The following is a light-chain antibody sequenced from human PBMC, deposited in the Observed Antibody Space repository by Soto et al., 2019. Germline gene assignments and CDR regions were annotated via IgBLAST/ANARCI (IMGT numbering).Light chain of an antibody. CDR3: QQYNNWPIT. V-gene: IGKV3-15*01. CDR1: QSVSSN. Sequence: EIVLTQSPATLSVSPGERATLSCRASQSVSSNLAWYQQKPGQAPRLLIYGASTRATAFPARFSGSGSGTEFTLTISSLQSEDFAVYYCQQYNNWPITFGQGTRLEIK. CDR2: GAS. J-gene: IGKJ5*01.